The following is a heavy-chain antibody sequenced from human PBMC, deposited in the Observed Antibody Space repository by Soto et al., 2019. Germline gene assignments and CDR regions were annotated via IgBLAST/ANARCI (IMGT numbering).Heavy chain of an antibody. J-gene: IGHJ4*02. V-gene: IGHV4-59*01. CDR1: GVSISSYY. CDR3: ARGRNIWRP. CDR2: GYYTGAT. Sequence: QVQLQESGPGLVKPSETLSLTCAVSGVSISSYYWSWIRQPPGKGLEWIGYGYYTGATIYSPSLRSRVSISVDTSKNQFSLKLTSVTAADTALYYCARGRNIWRPWGQGTLVTVSS.